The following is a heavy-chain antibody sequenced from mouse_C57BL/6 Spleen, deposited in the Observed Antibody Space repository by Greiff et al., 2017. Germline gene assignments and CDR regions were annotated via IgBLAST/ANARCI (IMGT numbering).Heavy chain of an antibody. D-gene: IGHD1-1*01. Sequence: QVQLQQSGAELARPGASVKMSCKASGYTFTSYTMHWVKQRPGQGLEWIGYINPSSGYTKYNQKFKDKATLTADKSSSTAYMQLSSLTSEDSAVYDCARGDYGSIYWYFDVWGTGTTVTVSS. J-gene: IGHJ1*03. CDR1: GYTFTSYT. CDR3: ARGDYGSIYWYFDV. CDR2: INPSSGYT. V-gene: IGHV1-4*01.